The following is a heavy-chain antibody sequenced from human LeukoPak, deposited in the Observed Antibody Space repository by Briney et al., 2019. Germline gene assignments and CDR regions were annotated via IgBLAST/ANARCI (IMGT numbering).Heavy chain of an antibody. CDR1: GYTFTGYY. CDR2: INPNSGGT. CDR3: ARIGDGSGSYAFDI. Sequence: ASVKVSCKASGYTFTGYYMHWVRQAPGQGLEWMGWINPNSGGTNYAQKFQGRGTMTRDTSISTGYMELSRLRSDDTAVYYCARIGDGSGSYAFDIWGQGTMVTVTS. D-gene: IGHD3-10*01. J-gene: IGHJ3*02. V-gene: IGHV1-2*02.